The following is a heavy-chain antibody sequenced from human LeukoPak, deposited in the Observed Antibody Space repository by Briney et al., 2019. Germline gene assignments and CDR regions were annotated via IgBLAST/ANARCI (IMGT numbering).Heavy chain of an antibody. CDR2: IYYSGST. D-gene: IGHD3-10*01. J-gene: IGHJ4*02. CDR1: GGSISSSSYY. V-gene: IGHV4-39*01. CDR3: ARLKSVLLWFGELLSYYFDY. Sequence: SETLSLTCTVSGGSISSSSYYWGWIRQPPGKGLEWIVSIYYSGSTYYNPSLKSRVTISVDTSKNQFSLKLSSVTAADTAVYYCARLKSVLLWFGELLSYYFDYWGQGTLVTVSS.